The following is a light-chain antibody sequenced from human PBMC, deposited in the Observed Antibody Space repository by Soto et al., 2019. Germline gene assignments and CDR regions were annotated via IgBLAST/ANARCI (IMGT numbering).Light chain of an antibody. CDR2: GNS. V-gene: IGLV1-40*01. J-gene: IGLJ2*01. CDR1: SSNIGAGYD. CDR3: QSYDRSLSGVV. Sequence: QSVLTQPPSVSGAPGQGVTISCTGSSSNIGAGYDVHWYQQLPGTAPKLLIYGNSNRPSGVPDRFSSSKSGTSASLAITGLQAEDEADYYCQSYDRSLSGVVFGGGTKLTVL.